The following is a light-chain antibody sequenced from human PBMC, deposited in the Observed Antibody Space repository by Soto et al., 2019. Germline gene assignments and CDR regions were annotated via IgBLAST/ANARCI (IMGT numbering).Light chain of an antibody. V-gene: IGKV1-5*03. J-gene: IGKJ4*01. Sequence: DIQMTQSPSTLSASVGDRVTITCRASQSISTWLAWYQQKPGKAPKLLIYKASSLEGGVPSRFSGSGSGTEFNITISSLQPDDFATYYCQQYYNYPLTFGGGTTVDIK. CDR1: QSISTW. CDR3: QQYYNYPLT. CDR2: KAS.